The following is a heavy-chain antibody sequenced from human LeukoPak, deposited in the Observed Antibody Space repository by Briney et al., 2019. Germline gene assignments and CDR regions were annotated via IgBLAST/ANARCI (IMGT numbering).Heavy chain of an antibody. J-gene: IGHJ6*03. Sequence: SVKVSCKASGGTFSSYAISWVRQAPRQGLEWMGGIMPIFGTANYAQKFQGRVTITADESTSTAYMELSSLRSEDTAVYYCARDSGSYSSTIYYYYYMDVWGKGTTVTVSS. D-gene: IGHD1-26*01. CDR3: ARDSGSYSSTIYYYYYMDV. CDR1: GGTFSSYA. V-gene: IGHV1-69*01. CDR2: IMPIFGTA.